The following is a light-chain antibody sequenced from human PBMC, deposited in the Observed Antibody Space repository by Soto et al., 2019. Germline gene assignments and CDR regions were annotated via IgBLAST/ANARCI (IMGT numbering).Light chain of an antibody. Sequence: EIVMTQSPATLSVSPGERATLSCRASQSVSSYLAWYQQKPGQAPRLLIYGASTRATGITARFSGSGSGTEFTLTISSLQSEDFAVYYCQQYNKWPSLTFGGGTKVE. J-gene: IGKJ4*01. CDR2: GAS. CDR1: QSVSSY. V-gene: IGKV3-15*01. CDR3: QQYNKWPSLT.